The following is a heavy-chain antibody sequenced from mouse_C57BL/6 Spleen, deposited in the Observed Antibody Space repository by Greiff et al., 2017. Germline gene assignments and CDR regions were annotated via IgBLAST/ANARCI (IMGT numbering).Heavy chain of an antibody. CDR1: GYAFSSSW. CDR2: IYPGDGDT. Sequence: VQGVESGPELVKPGASVKISCKASGYAFSSSWMNWVKQRPGKGLEWIGRIYPGDGDTNYNGKFKGKATLTADKSSSTAYMQLSSLTSEDSAVYFCARGDGYYVGYWGQGTTLTVSS. V-gene: IGHV1-82*01. CDR3: ARGDGYYVGY. J-gene: IGHJ2*01. D-gene: IGHD2-3*01.